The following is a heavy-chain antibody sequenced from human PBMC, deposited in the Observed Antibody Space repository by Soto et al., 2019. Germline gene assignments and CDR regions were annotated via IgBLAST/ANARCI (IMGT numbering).Heavy chain of an antibody. J-gene: IGHJ4*02. CDR2: ISGSGGST. D-gene: IGHD3-22*01. CDR3: AKGDNYYDSSGRFDY. V-gene: IGHV3-23*01. Sequence: GGSLRLSCAASGFTFSSYAMSWVRQAPGKGLEWVSAISGSGGSTYYADSVKGRFTISRDNSKNTLYLQMNSLRAEDTAVYYCAKGDNYYDSSGRFDYWGQGTLVTVSS. CDR1: GFTFSSYA.